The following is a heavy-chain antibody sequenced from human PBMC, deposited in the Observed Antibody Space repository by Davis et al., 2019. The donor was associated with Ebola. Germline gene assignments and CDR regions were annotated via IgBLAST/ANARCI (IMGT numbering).Heavy chain of an antibody. Sequence: GESLKISCTASGFTFSTYDMHWVRQFIGKGPEVVSGISSDGETFYGDSVRGRFTISRENAKNSLHLQMDSLRAEDTAVYFCARVLKPMHYDISGYYANWGQGTLVTVSS. CDR3: ARVLKPMHYDISGYYAN. D-gene: IGHD3-22*01. V-gene: IGHV3-13*04. J-gene: IGHJ4*02. CDR1: GFTFSTYD. CDR2: ISSDGET.